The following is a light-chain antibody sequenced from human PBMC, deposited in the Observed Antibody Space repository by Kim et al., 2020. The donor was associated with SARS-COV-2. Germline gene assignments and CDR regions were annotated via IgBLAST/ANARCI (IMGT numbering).Light chain of an antibody. J-gene: IGKJ4*01. V-gene: IGKV2-28*01. CDR1: QSLLHSNGYNY. CDR3: MQALQTIT. CDR2: LGS. Sequence: DIVMTQSPLSLPVTPGEPASISCRSSQSLLHSNGYNYLDWYLQKPGQSPQLLIYLGSNRASGVPDRFSGSGSGTDFTLKISRVEAEDVGVYYCMQALQTITIGGGTKVDI.